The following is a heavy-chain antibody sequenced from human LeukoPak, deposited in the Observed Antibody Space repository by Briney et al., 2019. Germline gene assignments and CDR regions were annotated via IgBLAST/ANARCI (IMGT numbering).Heavy chain of an antibody. J-gene: IGHJ4*02. Sequence: GGSLRLSCAASGFTFSSYAMNWVRQAPGKGLEWVSSISSSSSYIYYADSVKGRFTISRDNAKNSLYLQMNSLRAEDTAVYYCARVLYDGLVGGPSDYWGQGTLVTVSS. CDR1: GFTFSSYA. CDR2: ISSSSSYI. V-gene: IGHV3-21*01. D-gene: IGHD3-10*01. CDR3: ARVLYDGLVGGPSDY.